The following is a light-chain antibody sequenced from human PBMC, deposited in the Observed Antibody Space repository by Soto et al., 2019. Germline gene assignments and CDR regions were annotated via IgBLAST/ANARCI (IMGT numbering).Light chain of an antibody. CDR1: QSLSSSY. Sequence: PGEGATLSCGAHQSLSSSYLAWYQQQPGLAARILLNDAATRATGIPDTCSGSGSGTDLTLTISRLEPADFAVYYCQQYDSSPLTFGGGTKVDIK. V-gene: IGKV3D-20*01. CDR2: DAA. J-gene: IGKJ4*01. CDR3: QQYDSSPLT.